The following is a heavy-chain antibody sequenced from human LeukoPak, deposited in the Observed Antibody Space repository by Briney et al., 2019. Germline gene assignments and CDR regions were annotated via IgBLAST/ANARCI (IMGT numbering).Heavy chain of an antibody. CDR3: ARLPITYSYFDWSQYYFDY. D-gene: IGHD3-9*01. V-gene: IGHV1-18*01. J-gene: IGHJ4*02. CDR1: GYTFTSYG. CDR2: ISAYNGNT. Sequence: ASVKVSCTASGYTFTSYGISWVRQAPGQGLEWMGWISAYNGNTNYAQKLQGRVTMTTDTSTSTAYMELRSLRSDDTAVYYCARLPITYSYFDWSQYYFDYWGQGTLVTVSS.